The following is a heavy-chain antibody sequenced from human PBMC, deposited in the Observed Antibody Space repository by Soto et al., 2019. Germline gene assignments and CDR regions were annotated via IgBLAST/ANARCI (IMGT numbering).Heavy chain of an antibody. CDR3: AREWSNSGYELADAFDI. CDR2: IYYSGST. Sequence: QVQLQESGPGLVKPSETLSLTCTVSGGSISSYYWSWIRQPPGKGLERIGYIYYSGSTNYNPSLKSRVTISVDTSKNQFSLKLSSVTAADTAVYYCAREWSNSGYELADAFDIWGQGTMVTVSS. CDR1: GGSISSYY. V-gene: IGHV4-59*01. J-gene: IGHJ3*02. D-gene: IGHD5-12*01.